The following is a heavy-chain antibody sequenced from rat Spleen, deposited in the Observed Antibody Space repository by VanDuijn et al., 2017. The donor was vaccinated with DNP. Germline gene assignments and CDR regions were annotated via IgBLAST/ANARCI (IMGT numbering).Heavy chain of an antibody. J-gene: IGHJ2*01. Sequence: VQLKESGPGLVQPSQTLSLTCTVSGFSLTNYGVSWVRQPPGKGLEWIAAIWGGGSTDYNSALKSRPRISRDTSKSQVLLEMNSLQTEDTAMYFCARWHLYLSYFDYWGQGVMVTVSS. CDR2: IWGGGST. V-gene: IGHV2-16*01. CDR3: ARWHLYLSYFDY. CDR1: GFSLTNYG. D-gene: IGHD1-2*01.